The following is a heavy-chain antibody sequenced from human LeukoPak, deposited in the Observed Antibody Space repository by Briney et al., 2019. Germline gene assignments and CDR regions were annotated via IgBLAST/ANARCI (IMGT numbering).Heavy chain of an antibody. V-gene: IGHV3-23*01. CDR2: INGGGDTK. Sequence: PGGSLRLSCAGSGFSNYAMSWVRQAPGKGLEWVSGINGGGDTKYYPDSVKGRFTISRDNSENTLSLQMNNLGAEDTATYYCAKEPLAYCGGDCYSDYWGQGTLVTVSS. CDR1: GFSNYA. J-gene: IGHJ4*02. CDR3: AKEPLAYCGGDCYSDY. D-gene: IGHD2-21*02.